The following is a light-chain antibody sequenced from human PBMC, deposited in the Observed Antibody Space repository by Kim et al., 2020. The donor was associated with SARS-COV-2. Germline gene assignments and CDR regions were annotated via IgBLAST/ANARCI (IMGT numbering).Light chain of an antibody. J-gene: IGKJ1*01. CDR3: QQYNTYWT. CDR1: QSISVW. Sequence: SASVGDRVTITCRASQSISVWLAWYQQKPGKAPKLLVYRASNLESGVPSRFSGSGSGTEFTLTISSLQPDDFATYYCQQYNTYWTFGQGTKVDIK. CDR2: RAS. V-gene: IGKV1-5*03.